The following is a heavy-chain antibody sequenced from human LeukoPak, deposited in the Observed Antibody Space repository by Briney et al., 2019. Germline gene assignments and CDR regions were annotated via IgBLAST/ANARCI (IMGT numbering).Heavy chain of an antibody. V-gene: IGHV4-34*01. CDR2: INHSGST. CDR1: GGSFSAYY. CDR3: ASHGYCSSTSCPRAINWFDP. D-gene: IGHD2-2*03. J-gene: IGHJ5*02. Sequence: SETLSLTCAVYGGSFSAYYWSWIRQPPGKGLEWIGEINHSGSTNYNPSLKSRVTISVDTSKNQFSLKLSSVTAADTAVYYCASHGYCSSTSCPRAINWFDPWGQGTLVTVSS.